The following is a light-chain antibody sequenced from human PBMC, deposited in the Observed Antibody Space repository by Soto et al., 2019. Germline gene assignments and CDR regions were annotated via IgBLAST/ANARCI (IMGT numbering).Light chain of an antibody. J-gene: IGKJ1*01. CDR3: QQSGSSPPT. V-gene: IGKV3-20*01. Sequence: ESVLSKSPGTLSLSPGERATLSCRASQSVSSSYLAWYQQKPGQAPRLLIYAASNRATGIPDRFSGSGSGTDFTLTISRLEPEDFAVYYCQQSGSSPPTFGQGTKVDIK. CDR1: QSVSSSY. CDR2: AAS.